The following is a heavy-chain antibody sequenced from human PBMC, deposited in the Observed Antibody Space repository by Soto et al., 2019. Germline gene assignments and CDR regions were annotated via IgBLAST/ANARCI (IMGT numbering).Heavy chain of an antibody. CDR3: ARKSNGYYVFDY. CDR2: INHSGSS. J-gene: IGHJ4*02. CDR1: SGPFSGYY. V-gene: IGHV4-34*01. Sequence: ASETLSLTCAVYSGPFSGYYWSWIRQPPGKGLEWIGEINHSGSSNYNPSLKSRVSISVDTSKNQVSLKLSSVTAADTAVYYCARKSNGYYVFDYWGQGTLVTVSS. D-gene: IGHD3-22*01.